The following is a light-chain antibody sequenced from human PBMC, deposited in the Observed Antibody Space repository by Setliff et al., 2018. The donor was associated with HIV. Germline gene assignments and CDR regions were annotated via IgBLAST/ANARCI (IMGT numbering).Light chain of an antibody. Sequence: QSVLTQPRSVSGSPGQSVTVSCTGTSSDVGGYNSVSWYQQHPGKAPRLMIYEGRERPSGVSDRFSGSKSGNTASLTISGLQAEDEADYYCCSNTGSNTYVFGSGTKVTVL. CDR3: CSNTGSNTYV. CDR2: EGR. CDR1: SSDVGGYNS. J-gene: IGLJ1*01. V-gene: IGLV2-11*01.